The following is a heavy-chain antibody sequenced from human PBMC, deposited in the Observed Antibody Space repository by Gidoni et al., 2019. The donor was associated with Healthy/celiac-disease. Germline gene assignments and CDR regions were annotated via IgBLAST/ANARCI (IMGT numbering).Heavy chain of an antibody. CDR3: ARETQQWLVLGEAPMGY. Sequence: QVQLVQSGAEVKKPGASVKVSCKASGYTFTSYAMHWVRQAPGQRLEWMGWINAGNGNTKYSQKFQGRVTITRDTSASTAYMELSSLRSEDTAVYYCARETQQWLVLGEAPMGYWGQGTLVTVSS. D-gene: IGHD6-19*01. CDR2: INAGNGNT. CDR1: GYTFTSYA. J-gene: IGHJ4*02. V-gene: IGHV1-3*01.